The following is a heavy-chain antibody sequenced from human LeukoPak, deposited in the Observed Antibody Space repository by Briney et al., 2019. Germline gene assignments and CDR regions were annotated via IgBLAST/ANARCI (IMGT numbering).Heavy chain of an antibody. J-gene: IGHJ2*01. CDR2: IYYTGST. V-gene: IGHV4-59*08. CDR3: ARHALLEDDSSRYSRYIDWYFDL. D-gene: IGHD6-13*01. Sequence: PSETLSLTCSVSGGSISSYYWSWIRQPPGKGLEWIGQIYYTGSTNYNPSLKSRVTISLDTSKNQFSLKLSSVTAADTAIYYCARHALLEDDSSRYSRYIDWYFDLWGRGTLVTVSS. CDR1: GGSISSYY.